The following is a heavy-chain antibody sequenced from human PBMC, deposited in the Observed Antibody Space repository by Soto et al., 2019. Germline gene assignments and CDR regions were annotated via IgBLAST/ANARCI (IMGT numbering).Heavy chain of an antibody. CDR1: GYSFTIYW. V-gene: IGHV5-51*01. J-gene: IGHJ6*02. CDR2: IYPGDSDT. D-gene: IGHD1-7*01. Sequence: GESLKISCKGSGYSFTIYWIGWVRQMPGKGLEWMGIIYPGDSDTRYSPSFQGQVTISADKSISTAYLQWSSLKASDTAMYYCARHLTELYYYYGMDVWGQGTTVTVSS. CDR3: ARHLTELYYYYGMDV.